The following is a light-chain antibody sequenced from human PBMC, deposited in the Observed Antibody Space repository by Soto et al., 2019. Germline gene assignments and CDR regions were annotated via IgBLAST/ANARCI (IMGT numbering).Light chain of an antibody. CDR1: QSVINN. Sequence: EILRTQCTATLYLSPGERAPLSCWTSQSVINNLAWYQQKPGQAPRLLRYDASTRATGIPARLSATVSGTAFTLTTSSLEAEDFAFYYCQKRGNRPPWTLGQGTKVDIK. CDR3: QKRGNRPPWT. J-gene: IGKJ1*01. V-gene: IGKV3-15*01. CDR2: DAS.